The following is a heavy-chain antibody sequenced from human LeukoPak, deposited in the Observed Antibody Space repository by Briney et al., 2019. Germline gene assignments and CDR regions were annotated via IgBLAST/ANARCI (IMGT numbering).Heavy chain of an antibody. J-gene: IGHJ5*02. CDR2: MYLSGNT. CDR3: ARAPLMVYAIYWFDP. D-gene: IGHD2-8*01. CDR1: GGPISSYY. Sequence: RPSETLSLTCTVSGGPISSYYWSWIRQPAGKGLEWIGRMYLSGNTNYNPSLKSRVTMSPDTSKNQFSLKLSSVTAADTAVYYCARAPLMVYAIYWFDPWGQGTLVTVSS. V-gene: IGHV4-4*07.